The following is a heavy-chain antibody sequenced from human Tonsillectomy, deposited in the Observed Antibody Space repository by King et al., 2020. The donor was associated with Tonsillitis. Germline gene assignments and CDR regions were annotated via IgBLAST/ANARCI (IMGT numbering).Heavy chain of an antibody. Sequence: VQLPQWGAGLLKPSETLSLTCGVYGGSFSGYYWSWIRQPPGKGLEWIGEIYHSGSSNYNPSLKSRVTISGDTSKNQFSLRLSSVTAADTAVYYCARGRYYYGMDVWGQGTPVTVSS. J-gene: IGHJ6*02. CDR1: GGSFSGYY. D-gene: IGHD3-9*01. CDR3: ARGRYYYGMDV. V-gene: IGHV4-34*01. CDR2: IYHSGSS.